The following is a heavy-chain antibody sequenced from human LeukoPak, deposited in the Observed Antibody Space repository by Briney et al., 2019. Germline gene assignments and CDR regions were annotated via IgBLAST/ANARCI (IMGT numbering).Heavy chain of an antibody. CDR3: ARNLYIEVVPAAGRLDY. J-gene: IGHJ4*02. D-gene: IGHD2-2*01. CDR1: GFTSSRYW. Sequence: GGSLRLSCEVSGFTSSRYWMSWVRQAPGKGLEWLAKIKGDGSEEFYVDSVKGRFMISRDNARNSLYLQMNNLRAEDTAVYYCARNLYIEVVPAAGRLDYWGQGTLVTVSS. CDR2: IKGDGSEE. V-gene: IGHV3-7*01.